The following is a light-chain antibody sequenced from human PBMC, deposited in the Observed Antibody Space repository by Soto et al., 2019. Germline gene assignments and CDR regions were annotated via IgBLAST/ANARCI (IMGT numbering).Light chain of an antibody. J-gene: IGKJ4*01. CDR1: QSVSSY. Sequence: EIVLTQSPATLSLSPGERATLSCRASQSVSSYLAWYQQKPGQAPRLLIYDASNRAPGIPARFSGSGSGTDFTLTISSLEPEDFAVYYCQQRSYWLRLSVGGGTMVEIK. CDR3: QQRSYWLRLS. V-gene: IGKV3-11*01. CDR2: DAS.